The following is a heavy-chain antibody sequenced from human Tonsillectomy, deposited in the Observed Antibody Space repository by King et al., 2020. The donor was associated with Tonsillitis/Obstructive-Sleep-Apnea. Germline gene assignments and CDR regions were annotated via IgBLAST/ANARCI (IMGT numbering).Heavy chain of an antibody. CDR3: GRDHVMDV. CDR2: ISHDGRNK. J-gene: IGHJ6*03. Sequence: VQLVESGGGVVQPGRSLRLSCAASGFTFRSYVMHWVRQAPGKGLEWVAFISHDGRNKYYADSARGRFTISRDNSKNTLFLQMNSLRAEDTAVYYCGRDHVMDVWGKGTTVTVS. V-gene: IGHV3-30*01. CDR1: GFTFRSYV.